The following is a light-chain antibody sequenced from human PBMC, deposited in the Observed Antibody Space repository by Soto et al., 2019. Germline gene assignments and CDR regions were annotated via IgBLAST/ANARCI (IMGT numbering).Light chain of an antibody. J-gene: IGKJ3*01. V-gene: IGKV1-33*01. CDR2: DAS. CDR3: QQYDNLPPAVT. CDR1: QDISNY. Sequence: DIQMTQSPSSLSASVGDRVTITCQASQDISNYLNWYQQQPGKAPKLLIYDASNLETGVPSRFSGSGSGTDFTFTISSLPPEDIATYYCQQYDNLPPAVTFGPGTKVDIK.